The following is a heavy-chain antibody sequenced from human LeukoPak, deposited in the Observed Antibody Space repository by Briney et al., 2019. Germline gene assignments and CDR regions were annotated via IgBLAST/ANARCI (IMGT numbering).Heavy chain of an antibody. J-gene: IGHJ4*02. CDR1: GYTFTSYD. V-gene: IGHV1-8*01. Sequence: ASVKVSCKASGYTFTSYDINWVRQATGQGLEWMGWMNPNSGNTGYAQKFQGRVTMTRNTSISTAYMELSSLRSEDTAVYYCARAKPRKVVVITNRHYFDYWGQGTLVTVSS. CDR3: ARAKPRKVVVITNRHYFDY. D-gene: IGHD3-22*01. CDR2: MNPNSGNT.